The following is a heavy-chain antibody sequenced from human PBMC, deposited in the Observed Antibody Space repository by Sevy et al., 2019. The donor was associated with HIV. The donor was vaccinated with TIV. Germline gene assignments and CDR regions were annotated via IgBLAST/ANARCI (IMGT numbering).Heavy chain of an antibody. Sequence: GESLKISCAASGFTFSSYWMSWVRQAPGKGLEWVANIKQDGSEKYYVDSVKGRFTISRDNAKNSLYLQMNSLRAEDTAVYYCARDIVVVPAAPKYYYYYYMDIWGKGTTVTVSS. D-gene: IGHD2-2*01. CDR2: IKQDGSEK. CDR3: ARDIVVVPAAPKYYYYYYMDI. J-gene: IGHJ6*03. V-gene: IGHV3-7*03. CDR1: GFTFSSYW.